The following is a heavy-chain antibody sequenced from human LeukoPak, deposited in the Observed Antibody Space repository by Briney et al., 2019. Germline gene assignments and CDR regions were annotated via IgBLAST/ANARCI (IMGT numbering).Heavy chain of an antibody. V-gene: IGHV4-30-2*01. CDR1: GGSISSGGYS. Sequence: SETLSLTCAVSGGSISSGGYSWSWLRQPPGKGLEWIGYIYHSGSTYYNPSLKSRVTISVDRSKNQFSLKLSSVTAADTAVYYCARYCSSTSCSSSYYFDYWGQGTLVTVSS. J-gene: IGHJ4*02. CDR2: IYHSGST. D-gene: IGHD2-2*01. CDR3: ARYCSSTSCSSSYYFDY.